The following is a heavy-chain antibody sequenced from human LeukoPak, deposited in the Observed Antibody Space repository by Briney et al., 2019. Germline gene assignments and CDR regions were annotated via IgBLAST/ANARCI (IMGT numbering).Heavy chain of an antibody. J-gene: IGHJ2*01. Sequence: SETLSLTCTVSGGSISSGGYYWSWIRQHPGKGLEWIGNIYYSGSTYYNPSLKSRVTISVDTSKNQFSLKLSSVTAADTAVYYCARRDRSTSYWYFDLWGRGTLVTVSS. CDR2: IYYSGST. V-gene: IGHV4-31*03. CDR1: GGSISSGGYY. CDR3: ARRDRSTSYWYFDL. D-gene: IGHD2-2*01.